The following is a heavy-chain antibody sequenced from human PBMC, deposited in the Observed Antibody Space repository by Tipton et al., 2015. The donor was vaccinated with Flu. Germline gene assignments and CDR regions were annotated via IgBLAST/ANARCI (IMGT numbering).Heavy chain of an antibody. J-gene: IGHJ5*02. CDR1: GDSISNGDYY. D-gene: IGHD4-11*01. CDR3: ARRDFSNYVSDPKNWFDR. V-gene: IGHV4-30-4*01. Sequence: TLSLTCTVSGDSISNGDYYWSWIRQPPGKGLEWIGYIYYSGSTYYNPSLKSRLTISVDTSKNQFSLKLSSVTAADTAVYYCARRDFSNYVSDPKNWFDRWGQGILVTVSS. CDR2: IYYSGST.